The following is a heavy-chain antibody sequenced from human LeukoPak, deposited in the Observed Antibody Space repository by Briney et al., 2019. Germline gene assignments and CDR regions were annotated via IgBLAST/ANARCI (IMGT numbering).Heavy chain of an antibody. CDR3: AKRAEKACDY. V-gene: IGHV3-23*01. CDR1: GFTFSSST. CDR2: IAGGGNT. Sequence: GGSLRLSCVASGFTFSSSTMNWVRQAPGKGLEWVSVIAGGGNTYYADSVKGRFTISRDNSKNMLYLQMTILRAEDTAIYYCAKRAEKACDYWGQGTLVTVSS. J-gene: IGHJ4*02.